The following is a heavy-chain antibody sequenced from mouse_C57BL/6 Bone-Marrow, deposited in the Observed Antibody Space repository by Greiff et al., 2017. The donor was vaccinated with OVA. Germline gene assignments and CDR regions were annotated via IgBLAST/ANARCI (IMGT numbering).Heavy chain of an antibody. CDR3: ASYGLRY. J-gene: IGHJ3*01. Sequence: VQLQQSGAELVRPGTSVKVSCKASGYAFTNYLIEWVKQRPGQGLEWIGVINPGSGGTNYNEKFKGKATLTADKSSSTAYMQLSSLTSEDSAVYFCASYGLRYWGQGTLVTVSA. D-gene: IGHD2-10*02. CDR2: INPGSGGT. V-gene: IGHV1-54*01. CDR1: GYAFTNYL.